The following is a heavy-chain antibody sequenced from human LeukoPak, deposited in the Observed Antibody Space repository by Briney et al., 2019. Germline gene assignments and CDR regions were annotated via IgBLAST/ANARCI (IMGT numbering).Heavy chain of an antibody. CDR1: GFTFWNYR. CDR3: ANLFRYCSGTSCTIARADADDY. CDR2: IDGTSTNV. D-gene: IGHD2-2*01. V-gene: IGHV3-21*01. Sequence: GGSLRLSCATSGFTFWNYRMNWVRQAPGKGLEWVSSIDGTSTNVYYADSVKGRFTISRDNAKNSLYLQMNSLRAEDTAVYYCANLFRYCSGTSCTIARADADDYWGQGTLVTVSS. J-gene: IGHJ4*02.